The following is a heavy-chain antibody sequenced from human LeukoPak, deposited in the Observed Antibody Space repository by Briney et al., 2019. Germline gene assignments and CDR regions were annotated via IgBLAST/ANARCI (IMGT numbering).Heavy chain of an antibody. J-gene: IGHJ4*02. V-gene: IGHV4-39*01. CDR1: GASTSAYY. CDR3: ATTNCGGDCYPAW. Sequence: PSETLSLTCTVSGASTSAYYWGWIRQPPGKGLEWIGSIYYSGSTYYGPSLKSRVTISVDTSKNQFSLKLSSVTAADTAVYYCATTNCGGDCYPAWWGQGTLVTVSS. D-gene: IGHD2-21*02. CDR2: IYYSGST.